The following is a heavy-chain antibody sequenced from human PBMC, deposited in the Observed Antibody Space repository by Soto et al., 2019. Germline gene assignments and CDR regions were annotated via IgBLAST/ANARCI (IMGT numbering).Heavy chain of an antibody. V-gene: IGHV1-69*02. D-gene: IGHD2-2*01. CDR1: GGTFSSYT. Sequence: QVQLVQSGAEVKKPGSSVKVSCKASGGTFSSYTISWVRQAPGQGLEWMGRIIPILGIANYAQKFQGRVTITAEKSTSTAYMELSSLRSEDTAVYYCASERSYCSSTSCYDGWFDPWGQGTLVTVSS. CDR3: ASERSYCSSTSCYDGWFDP. J-gene: IGHJ5*02. CDR2: IIPILGIA.